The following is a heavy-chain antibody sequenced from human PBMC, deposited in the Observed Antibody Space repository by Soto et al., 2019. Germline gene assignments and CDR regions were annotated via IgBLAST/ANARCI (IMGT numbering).Heavy chain of an antibody. CDR1: GGSISSYY. J-gene: IGHJ4*02. CDR2: IYYSGST. V-gene: IGHV4-59*01. CDR3: ARLYGGYYFDY. Sequence: PSETLSLTCTVSGGSISSYYWSWIRQPPGKGPEWIGYIYYSGSTNYNPSLKSRVTISVDTSKNQFSLKLSSVTAADTAVYYCARLYGGYYFDYWGQGTLVTVSS. D-gene: IGHD2-8*01.